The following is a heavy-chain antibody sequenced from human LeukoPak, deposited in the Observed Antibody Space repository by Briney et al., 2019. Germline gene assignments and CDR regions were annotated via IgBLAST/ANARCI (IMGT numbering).Heavy chain of an antibody. D-gene: IGHD2-21*01. V-gene: IGHV3-23*01. CDR1: GFTFSSYA. J-gene: IGHJ4*02. CDR3: AKDSANRLYSYPDY. Sequence: PGGSLRLSCAASGFTFSSYAMSWVRQAPGKGLEWVSAISGSGGSTNYADSVKGRFTISRDNSKNTLYLQMNSLRAEDTAVYYCAKDSANRLYSYPDYWGQGTLVTVSS. CDR2: ISGSGGST.